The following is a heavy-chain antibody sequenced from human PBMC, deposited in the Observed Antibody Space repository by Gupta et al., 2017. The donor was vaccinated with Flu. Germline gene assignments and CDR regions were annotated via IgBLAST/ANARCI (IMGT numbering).Heavy chain of an antibody. Sequence: YRFSKYWMSGVRMAPGKGLWWLANINRDGSEKNYVDSAKGRFTISRDNAKDSLFLYMTSLRAEDTAVYYCARYGFSFGLDLWGQGTTVTVSS. J-gene: IGHJ6*02. CDR1: YRFSKYW. D-gene: IGHD3-10*01. CDR2: INRDGSEK. CDR3: ARYGFSFGLDL. V-gene: IGHV3-7*03.